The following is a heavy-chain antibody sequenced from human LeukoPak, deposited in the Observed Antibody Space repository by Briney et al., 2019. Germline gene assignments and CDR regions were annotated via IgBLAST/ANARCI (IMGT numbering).Heavy chain of an antibody. D-gene: IGHD1-26*01. CDR3: ARHEGGGTYPLDY. V-gene: IGHV4-59*08. CDR1: GGSMRTYS. J-gene: IGHJ4*02. Sequence: SETLSLTCTVSGGSMRTYSWSWIRQPPGKGLEWIGYISYSGGTNYNPSLKSRLTISVDTSKNQFSLKLNSVTAADTALYYCARHEGGGTYPLDYWGQGTLVTVSS. CDR2: ISYSGGT.